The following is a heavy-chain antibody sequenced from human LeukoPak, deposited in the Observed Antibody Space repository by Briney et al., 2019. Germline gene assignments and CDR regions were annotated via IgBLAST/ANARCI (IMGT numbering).Heavy chain of an antibody. Sequence: SETLSLTCTVSGGSISSYYWSWIRQPAGKGLEWIGRIYTSGSTNYNPSLKSRVTMSVDTSKNQFSLKLSSVTAANTAVYYCARGAKYSYYYYMDVWGKGTTVTVSS. V-gene: IGHV4-4*07. CDR1: GGSISSYY. J-gene: IGHJ6*03. CDR3: ARGAKYSYYYYMDV. D-gene: IGHD5-18*01. CDR2: IYTSGST.